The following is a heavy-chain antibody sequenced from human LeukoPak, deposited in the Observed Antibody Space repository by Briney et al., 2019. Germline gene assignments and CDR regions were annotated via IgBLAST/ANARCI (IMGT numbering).Heavy chain of an antibody. Sequence: PSETLSLTCTVSGGSISSSSYYWGWLRQPPGKGLEWIGSIYYSGSTYYNPSLKSRVTISVDTSKNQFSLKLSSVTAADTAVYYCARSKGVNYDILTGYKIWGQGTLVTVSS. CDR1: GGSISSSSYY. D-gene: IGHD3-9*01. CDR2: IYYSGST. J-gene: IGHJ4*02. CDR3: ARSKGVNYDILTGYKI. V-gene: IGHV4-39*07.